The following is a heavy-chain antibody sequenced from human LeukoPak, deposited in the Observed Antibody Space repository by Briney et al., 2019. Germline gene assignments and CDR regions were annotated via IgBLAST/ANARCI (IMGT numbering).Heavy chain of an antibody. Sequence: GGSLRLSCVASGFTFSSYGMNWVRQAPGKGLEWVSYISSSGSIYYADSVKGRFTISRDNAKNSLYLQMNSLRDEDTAVYYCARRFDTWGQGTLVTVSS. CDR3: ARRFDT. CDR1: GFTFSSYG. V-gene: IGHV3-48*02. J-gene: IGHJ4*02. CDR2: ISSSGSI.